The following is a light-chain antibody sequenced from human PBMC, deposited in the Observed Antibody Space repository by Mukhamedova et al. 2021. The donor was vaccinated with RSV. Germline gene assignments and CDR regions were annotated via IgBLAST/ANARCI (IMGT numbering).Light chain of an antibody. V-gene: IGKV3-15*01. CDR2: DTS. Sequence: SVSSNLAWYQQKPGQAPRLLIYDTSTRATGVPARFSGSGSGAEFTLTISSLQSEDFAIYYCQHYNNWPPWTFGQGTKVEIK. CDR3: QHYNNWPPWT. CDR1: SVSSN. J-gene: IGKJ1*01.